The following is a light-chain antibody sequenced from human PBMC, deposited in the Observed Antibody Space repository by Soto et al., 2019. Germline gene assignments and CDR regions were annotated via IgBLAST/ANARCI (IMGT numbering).Light chain of an antibody. Sequence: GDRVTIPCRAGQDINIYLAWYQQKPGKVPKLLISAASTLQSGVPSRFSGSGSGTDFTLTISSLQPEDVATYYCQKYDGAPLTFGGGTKVEIK. V-gene: IGKV1-27*01. CDR1: QDINIY. CDR3: QKYDGAPLT. CDR2: AAS. J-gene: IGKJ4*01.